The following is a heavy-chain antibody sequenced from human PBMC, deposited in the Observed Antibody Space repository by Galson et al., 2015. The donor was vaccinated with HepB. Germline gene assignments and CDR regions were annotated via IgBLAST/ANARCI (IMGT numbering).Heavy chain of an antibody. D-gene: IGHD5-18*01. J-gene: IGHJ4*02. Sequence: SLRLSCAASGFTLSSYRLYWVRQGPGKGLVWVSRISSDGSSTTYADSVKGRFTMSRDNAKNTLYLQMNSLRAEDTAVYYCARLGGYSEGDDYWGQGTLVTVSS. CDR3: ARLGGYSEGDDY. V-gene: IGHV3-74*01. CDR1: GFTLSSYR. CDR2: ISSDGSST.